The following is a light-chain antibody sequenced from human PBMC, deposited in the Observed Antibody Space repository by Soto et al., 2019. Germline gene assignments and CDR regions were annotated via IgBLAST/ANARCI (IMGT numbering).Light chain of an antibody. CDR3: SSYTSISTWV. V-gene: IGLV2-14*01. CDR1: SSDVGGYNY. Sequence: QSALTQPASVSGSPGQSITISCTGTSSDVGGYNYVSWYQQHPGKAPKLMIYEVSNRPSGVSDRFSGSRSGNTASLTISGLQAEDEYDYYCSSYTSISTWVFGGGTKVTVL. J-gene: IGLJ3*02. CDR2: EVS.